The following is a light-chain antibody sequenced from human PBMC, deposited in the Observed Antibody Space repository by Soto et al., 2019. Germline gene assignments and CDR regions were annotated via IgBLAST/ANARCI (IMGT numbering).Light chain of an antibody. V-gene: IGLV2-11*01. CDR1: SSDVGGYGY. J-gene: IGLJ1*01. Sequence: QSALTQPRSVSGPHGQSVTISCTGTSSDVGGYGYVSWYQQHPGKAPKLMIYDVYNRPSGVPDRFSGSKSGNTASLTISGLHAEDEAVYYCCSYAGSCTFYVFGTGTKLTVL. CDR3: CSYAGSCTFYV. CDR2: DVY.